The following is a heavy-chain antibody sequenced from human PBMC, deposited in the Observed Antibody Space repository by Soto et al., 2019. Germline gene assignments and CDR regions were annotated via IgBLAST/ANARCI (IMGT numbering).Heavy chain of an antibody. V-gene: IGHV1-69*04. CDR1: GGTFSSYT. Sequence: SVKVSCKASGGTFSSYTISWVRQAPGQGLEWMGRIIPILGIANYAQKFQGRVTITADKSTSTAYMELSSLRSEDTAVYYCARDPARDCSSTSCSTNYYYYYMDVWGKGTTVTVSS. J-gene: IGHJ6*03. CDR3: ARDPARDCSSTSCSTNYYYYYMDV. CDR2: IIPILGIA. D-gene: IGHD2-2*01.